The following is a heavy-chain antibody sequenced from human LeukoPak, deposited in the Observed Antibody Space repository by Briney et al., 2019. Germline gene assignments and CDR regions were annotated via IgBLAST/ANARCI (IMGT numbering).Heavy chain of an antibody. CDR2: ISYDGSNK. CDR1: GFTFSSYG. V-gene: IGHV3-30*18. Sequence: GGSLRLSCAASGFTFSSYGMHWVRRAPGKGLEWVAVISYDGSNKYYADSVKGRFTISRDNSKNTLYLQMNSLRAEDTAVYYCAKDRYYGSGSYSYGMDVWGKGTTVTVSS. D-gene: IGHD3-10*01. J-gene: IGHJ6*04. CDR3: AKDRYYGSGSYSYGMDV.